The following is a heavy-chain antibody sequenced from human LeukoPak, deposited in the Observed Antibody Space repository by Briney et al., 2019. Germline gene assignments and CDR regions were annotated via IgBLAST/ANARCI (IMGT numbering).Heavy chain of an antibody. D-gene: IGHD1-7*01. CDR3: ARGRQGITGTLARAFDI. CDR2: INPNSGGT. Sequence: GASVKVSCKASGYTFTGYYMHWVRQAPGQGLEWMGWINPNSGGTNYAQKFQSRVTMTRDTSISTAYMELSRLRSDDTAVYDCARGRQGITGTLARAFDIWGQGTMVTVSS. V-gene: IGHV1-2*02. J-gene: IGHJ3*02. CDR1: GYTFTGYY.